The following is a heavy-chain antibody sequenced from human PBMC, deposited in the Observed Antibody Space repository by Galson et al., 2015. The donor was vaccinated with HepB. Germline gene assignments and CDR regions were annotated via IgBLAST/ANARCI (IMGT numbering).Heavy chain of an antibody. CDR1: GFSLNTRGIF. CDR2: FDWDGAT. J-gene: IGHJ6*02. V-gene: IGHV2-70*11. CDR3: GRMRLPNYGVDV. Sequence: PALVKPTQTLTLTCTFSGFSLNTRGIFMGWFRQPPGKALEWLARFDWDGATYYNTSLKARLTVPKDTSRNQVVLTRANVAPEDTGTYYCGRMRLPNYGVDVWGPGTTVIVSS.